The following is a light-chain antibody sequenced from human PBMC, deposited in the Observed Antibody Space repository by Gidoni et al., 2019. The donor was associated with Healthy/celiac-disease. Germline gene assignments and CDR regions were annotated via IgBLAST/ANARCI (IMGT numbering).Light chain of an antibody. CDR2: DAS. CDR3: QQRSNWPPLT. Sequence: EIVFTHSPATLSLSPGERATLSCRASQSVSSYLAWYQQKPGQAPRLLIYDASNRATGIPARFSGSGSGTDFTLTISSLEPEDFAVYYCQQRSNWPPLTFGGXTKVEIK. J-gene: IGKJ4*01. CDR1: QSVSSY. V-gene: IGKV3-11*01.